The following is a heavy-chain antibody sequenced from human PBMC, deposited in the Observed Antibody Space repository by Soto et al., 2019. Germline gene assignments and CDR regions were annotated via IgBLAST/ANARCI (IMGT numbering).Heavy chain of an antibody. Sequence: GGSLRLSCAASGFTFSRFWMHWVRQAPGKGLVWVAHIHSDGSSTSYADFVKGRFTISRDNAKNTVYLQMNSLRAEDTAMYYCIRDFGEVGSTAAFDIWGHGTVVTVSS. J-gene: IGHJ3*02. CDR3: IRDFGEVGSTAAFDI. CDR1: GFTFSRFW. D-gene: IGHD1-26*01. V-gene: IGHV3-74*01. CDR2: IHSDGSST.